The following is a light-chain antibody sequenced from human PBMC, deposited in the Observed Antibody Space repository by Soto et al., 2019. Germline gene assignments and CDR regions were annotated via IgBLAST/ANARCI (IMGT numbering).Light chain of an antibody. Sequence: LSLSVTPGEPASISCRSSQSLLHSNGYNYLDWYLQKPGQPPQLLVYEVSNRFSGVPDRFSGSGSGTDFTLKISRVEAEDVGVYYCMQSIQLPRTFGQGTKVDIK. V-gene: IGKV2D-29*01. J-gene: IGKJ1*01. CDR3: MQSIQLPRT. CDR2: EVS. CDR1: QSLLHSNGYNY.